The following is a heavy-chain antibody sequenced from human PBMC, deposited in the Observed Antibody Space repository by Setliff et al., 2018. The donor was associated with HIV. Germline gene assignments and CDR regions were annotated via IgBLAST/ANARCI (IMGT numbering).Heavy chain of an antibody. CDR1: AYTFTTYD. CDR2: MNPNSGDT. CDR3: VRGPSSGWPAYYYYMDV. J-gene: IGHJ6*03. D-gene: IGHD6-19*01. Sequence: ASVKVSCKASAYTFTTYDINWVRQATGQGFEWMGWMNPNSGDTAYAQKFQGRVNMTRDTSISTAYLELSSLISEDTAVYYCVRGPSSGWPAYYYYMDVWGKGTTVTVSS. V-gene: IGHV1-8*01.